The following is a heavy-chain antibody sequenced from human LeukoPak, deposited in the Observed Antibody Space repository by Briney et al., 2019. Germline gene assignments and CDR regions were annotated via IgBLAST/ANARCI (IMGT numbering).Heavy chain of an antibody. CDR2: INPNSGGT. D-gene: IGHD4-23*01. V-gene: IGHV1-2*02. CDR3: ARDPGYGGNSAVDY. CDR1: GYTFTGYY. J-gene: IGHJ4*02. Sequence: ASVKVSCKASGYTFTGYYMHWVRQAPGQGLEWMGWINPNSGGTNYAQKLQGRVTMTRDTSISTAYMELSRLRSDDTAVYYCARDPGYGGNSAVDYWGQGTLVTVSS.